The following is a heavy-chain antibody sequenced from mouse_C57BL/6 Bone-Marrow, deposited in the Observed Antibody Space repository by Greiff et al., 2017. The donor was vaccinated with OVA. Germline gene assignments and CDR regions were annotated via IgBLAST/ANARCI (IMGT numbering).Heavy chain of an antibody. CDR1: GYTFTDYY. V-gene: IGHV1-19*01. Sequence: VQLQQSGPVLVKPGASVKMSCKASGYTFTDYYMNWVKQSHGKSLEWIGVINPYNGGTSYNQKFKGKATLTVDKSSSTAYMELNSLTSEDSAVYYCATYDYDSDYYAMDYWGQGTSVTVSS. D-gene: IGHD2-4*01. J-gene: IGHJ4*01. CDR2: INPYNGGT. CDR3: ATYDYDSDYYAMDY.